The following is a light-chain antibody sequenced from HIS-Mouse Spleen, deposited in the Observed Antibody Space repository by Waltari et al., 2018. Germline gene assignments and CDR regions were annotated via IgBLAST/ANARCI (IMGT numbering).Light chain of an antibody. CDR1: QSVSSN. Sequence: EIVMTQSPATLSVSPGERATLSCRASQSVSSNLAWYQQKPGQAPRLLIYGASTRATGIPARFSGSGSGTEFTLTISSLQSEDFAVYYYQQYNNWPITFGQGTRLEIK. CDR3: QQYNNWPIT. CDR2: GAS. V-gene: IGKV3-15*01. J-gene: IGKJ5*01.